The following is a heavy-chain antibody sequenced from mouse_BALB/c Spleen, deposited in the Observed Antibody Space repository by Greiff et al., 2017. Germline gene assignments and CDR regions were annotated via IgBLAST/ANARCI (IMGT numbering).Heavy chain of an antibody. D-gene: IGHD2-1*01. CDR3: AGGNYWDYYAMDY. J-gene: IGHJ4*01. V-gene: IGHV1S29*02. CDR2: IYPYNGGT. Sequence: EVKLMESGPELVKPGASVKISCKASGYTFTDYNMHWVKQSHGKSLEWIGYIYPYNGGTGYNQKFKSKATLTVDNSSSTAYMELRSLTSEDSAVYYCAGGNYWDYYAMDYWGQGTSVTVSS. CDR1: GYTFTDYN.